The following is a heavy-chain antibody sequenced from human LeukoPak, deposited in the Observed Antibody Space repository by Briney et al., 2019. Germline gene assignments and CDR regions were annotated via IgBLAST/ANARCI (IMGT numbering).Heavy chain of an antibody. V-gene: IGHV3-66*01. CDR3: AKDRGRVLITDGFDS. Sequence: GGSLRLSCAASEFSVGSNYMTWVRQAPGKGLEWVSLIYSGGSTYYADSVKGRFTISSDNSKNTLYLKMNSLRAEDTAVYYCAKDRGRVLITDGFDSWGQGTLVTVSS. D-gene: IGHD3-22*01. CDR2: IYSGGST. J-gene: IGHJ4*02. CDR1: EFSVGSNY.